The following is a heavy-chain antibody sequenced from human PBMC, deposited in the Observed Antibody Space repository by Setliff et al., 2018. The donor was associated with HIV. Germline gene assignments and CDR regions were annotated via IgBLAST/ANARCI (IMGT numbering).Heavy chain of an antibody. D-gene: IGHD3-22*01. CDR1: GFTFTSSA. V-gene: IGHV1-58*01. CDR2: IVVGSGNT. CDR3: AAITYFYDSSGYYYRDYYGRDV. Sequence: GASVKVSCKASGFTFTSSAVQWVRQARGQRLEWLGWIVVGSGNTNYAQKFQERVTITRAMSTSTAYMELSSLRSEDTAVYYGAAITYFYDSSGYYYRDYYGRDVWGQGTTVTVSS. J-gene: IGHJ6*02.